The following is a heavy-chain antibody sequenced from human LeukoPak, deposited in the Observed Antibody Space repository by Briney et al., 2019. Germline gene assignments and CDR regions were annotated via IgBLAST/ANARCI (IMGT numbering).Heavy chain of an antibody. V-gene: IGHV4-4*02. Sequence: PSGTLSLTCAVSGGSISSSNWWSWIRQPPGKGLEWIGEINHSGSTNYNPSLKSRVTISVDTSKNQFSLKLSSVTAADTAVYYCARQDSAIPFDPWGQGTLVTVSS. CDR2: INHSGST. CDR1: GGSISSSNW. CDR3: ARQDSAIPFDP. D-gene: IGHD5-18*01. J-gene: IGHJ5*02.